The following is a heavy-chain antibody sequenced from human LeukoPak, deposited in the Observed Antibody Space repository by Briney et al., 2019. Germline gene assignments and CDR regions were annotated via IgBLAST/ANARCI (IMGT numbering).Heavy chain of an antibody. J-gene: IGHJ3*02. CDR3: AKDRDDYVWGSYLGAFDI. V-gene: IGHV3-23*01. D-gene: IGHD3-16*01. CDR2: ISGSGGST. CDR1: GFTFSTYA. Sequence: GGSLRLSCAASGFTFSTYAMSWVRQAPGKGLEWVSLISGSGGSTYYADSVKGRFTISRDNSKNTLYLQMNSLRAEDTAVFYCAKDRDDYVWGSYLGAFDIWGQGTMVTVSS.